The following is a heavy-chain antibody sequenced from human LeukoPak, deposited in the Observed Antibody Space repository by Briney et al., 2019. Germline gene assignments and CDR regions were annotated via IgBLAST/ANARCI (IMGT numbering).Heavy chain of an antibody. CDR3: ARWGKLRLGGLSLYTSDY. Sequence: GASVKVSCKASGYTFTSYGISWVRQAPGQGLEWMGWISAYNGNTNYAQKLQGRVTMTTDTSTSTAYMELRSLRSDDTAVYYCARWGKLRLGGLSLYTSDYWGQGTLVTVSS. J-gene: IGHJ4*02. V-gene: IGHV1-18*01. CDR1: GYTFTSYG. D-gene: IGHD3-16*02. CDR2: ISAYNGNT.